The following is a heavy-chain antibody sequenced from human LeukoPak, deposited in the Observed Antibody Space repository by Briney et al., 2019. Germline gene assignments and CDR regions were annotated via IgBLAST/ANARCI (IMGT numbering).Heavy chain of an antibody. CDR2: VSIGGTYI. D-gene: IGHD3-9*01. CDR3: ASHYDIDY. Sequence: PGGSLRLSCAASGFTFSSYGMNWVRQAPGKGLEWVSFVSIGGTYIYYADSVKGRFTISRDDAKNSLYLQMNSLTAEDTAEYYCASHYDIDYWGQGTLVTVSS. J-gene: IGHJ4*02. CDR1: GFTFSSYG. V-gene: IGHV3-21*01.